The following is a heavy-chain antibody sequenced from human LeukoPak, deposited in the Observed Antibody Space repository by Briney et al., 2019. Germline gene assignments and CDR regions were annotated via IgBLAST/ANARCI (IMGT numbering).Heavy chain of an antibody. D-gene: IGHD6-19*01. V-gene: IGHV1-18*01. CDR2: ISAYNGNT. CDR1: GYTFTSYG. Sequence: ASVKVSCKASGYTFTSYGISWVRQAPGQGLEWMGWISAYNGNTNYAQKLQGRVTMTTDTSTSTAYVELRSLRSDDTAVYYCARDPRGVYSSGWYNYYGMDVWGQGTTVTVSS. CDR3: ARDPRGVYSSGWYNYYGMDV. J-gene: IGHJ6*02.